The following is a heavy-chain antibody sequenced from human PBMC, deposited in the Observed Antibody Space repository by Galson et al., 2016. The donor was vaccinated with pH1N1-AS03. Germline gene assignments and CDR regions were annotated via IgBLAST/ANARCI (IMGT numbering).Heavy chain of an antibody. Sequence: SETLSLTCSVSGDSISSNSHYWGWVRQPPGKGLEWIGTIFHSGSTYYSPSLKSRVTMSVDTSKNQFSLKLTSVSAADTAVYYCARLDGMYSWNSVRGDFDYWGQGILVTVSP. J-gene: IGHJ4*02. V-gene: IGHV4-39*01. CDR2: IFHSGST. CDR1: GDSISSNSHY. CDR3: ARLDGMYSWNSVRGDFDY. D-gene: IGHD1-1*01.